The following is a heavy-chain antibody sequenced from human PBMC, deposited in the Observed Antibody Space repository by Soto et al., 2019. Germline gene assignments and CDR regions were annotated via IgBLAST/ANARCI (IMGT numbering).Heavy chain of an antibody. D-gene: IGHD2-15*01. V-gene: IGHV4-59*01. J-gene: IGHJ6*03. CDR1: GGSISNYF. CDR2: IYYSGST. CDR3: ARYSRAYYYYMDV. Sequence: SETLSLTCTVSGGSISNYFWSWIRQPPGKGLEWIGYIYYSGSTTYNPSLRSRVTISVDTSKNQFSLKLSSVTAADTAVYYCARYSRAYYYYMDVWGKGTTITVSS.